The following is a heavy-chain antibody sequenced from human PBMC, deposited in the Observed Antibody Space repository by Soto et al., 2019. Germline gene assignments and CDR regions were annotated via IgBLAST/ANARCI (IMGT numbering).Heavy chain of an antibody. CDR1: GGTFSGSA. CDR2: IIPFLGTT. Sequence: QVQLVQSGAEVKKPGSSVKVSCKASGGTFSGSAFTWVRQAPGQGLELMGGIIPFLGTTNYAHKFRGRVTITADESASTAYMELNSLRSDDTAVYFCASPKSPPYSSNWYNYFDPWGQGTLVIVSS. CDR3: ASPKSPPYSSNWYNYFDP. J-gene: IGHJ5*02. V-gene: IGHV1-69*01. D-gene: IGHD6-13*01.